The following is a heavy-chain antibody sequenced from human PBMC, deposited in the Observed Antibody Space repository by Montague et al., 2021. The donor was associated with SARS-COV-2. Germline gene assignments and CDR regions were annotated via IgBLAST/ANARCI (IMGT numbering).Heavy chain of an antibody. V-gene: IGHV4-39*01. CDR3: ARLRGDYGGTYDTFDI. CDR1: GGSISSRSYY. CDR2: IYYRGST. Sequence: SKTRSLTCTVSGGSISSRSYYWGWIRQPPGKGLEWIGSIYYRGSTYYNPSLKSRVTISVDTSKNQFSLKLSSVTAADTAVYYCARLRGDYGGTYDTFDIWGQGTMVTVSS. D-gene: IGHD4-23*01. J-gene: IGHJ3*02.